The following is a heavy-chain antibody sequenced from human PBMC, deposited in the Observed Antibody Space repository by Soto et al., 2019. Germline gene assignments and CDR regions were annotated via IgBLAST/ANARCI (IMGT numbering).Heavy chain of an antibody. CDR3: AHPRGYGVFDAVDI. CDR2: ISSNSDTT. Sequence: PGGSLRLSCAASGFIFRTYAMNWVRQAPGEGLEWVSAISSNSDTTFYAESVRGRFTISRDNSVHTLYLQMSRLRTEYTAVYYCAHPRGYGVFDAVDIWGQGTLVTVSS. J-gene: IGHJ3*02. D-gene: IGHD4-17*01. V-gene: IGHV3-23*01. CDR1: GFIFRTYA.